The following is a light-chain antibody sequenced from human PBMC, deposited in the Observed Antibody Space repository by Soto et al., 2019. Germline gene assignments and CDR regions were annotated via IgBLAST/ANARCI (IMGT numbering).Light chain of an antibody. CDR2: GNS. V-gene: IGLV1-40*01. Sequence: QSVLTQPPSVSGAPGQRVTISCTGSSSNIGAGYDVHWYQQLPGTAPKLLIYGNSNRPSGVPDRFSGSKSGTSASLAITGFHAEDEADYYCQSYDSSLSGYGFGTGTKLTVL. J-gene: IGLJ1*01. CDR3: QSYDSSLSGYG. CDR1: SSNIGAGYD.